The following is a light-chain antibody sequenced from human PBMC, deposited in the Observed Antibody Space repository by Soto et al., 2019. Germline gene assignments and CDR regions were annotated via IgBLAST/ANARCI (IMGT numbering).Light chain of an antibody. CDR1: SSDIGGYKY. J-gene: IGLJ1*01. CDR2: DIT. V-gene: IGLV2-14*01. CDR3: SSFTSSSSYV. Sequence: QSVLTQPASVSGSPGQSITISCTGTSSDIGGYKYVSWYQQHPGKAPKLLISDITNRPSGVSNRFSGSKSGNTASLTISGLQADDEADYYCSSFTSSSSYVFGTGTKLTVL.